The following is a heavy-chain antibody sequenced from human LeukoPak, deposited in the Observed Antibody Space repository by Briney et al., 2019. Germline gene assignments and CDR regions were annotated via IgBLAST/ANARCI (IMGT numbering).Heavy chain of an antibody. D-gene: IGHD2-2*02. V-gene: IGHV3-48*03. CDR2: ISSSGSTI. CDR3: ARGLGYCSSTSCYSSCFDY. Sequence: GGSLRLSCAASGFTFSSYEMNWVRQAPGKGLEWVSYISSSGSTIYYEDSVKGRFTISRDNAKNSLYLQMNSLRAEDTAVYYCARGLGYCSSTSCYSSCFDYWGQGTLVTVSS. CDR1: GFTFSSYE. J-gene: IGHJ4*02.